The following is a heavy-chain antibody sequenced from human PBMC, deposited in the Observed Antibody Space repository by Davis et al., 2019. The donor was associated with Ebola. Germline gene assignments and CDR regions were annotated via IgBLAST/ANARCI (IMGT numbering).Heavy chain of an antibody. J-gene: IGHJ4*02. D-gene: IGHD3-22*01. Sequence: PGGSLRLSCAASGFTFSSYSMNWVRQAPGKGLEWVSYITSSSSTIYYADSMKGRFTISRDNAKNSLYLQMNSLRDEDTAVYYCARPSSDYYDSSPWDYWGQGTLVTVSS. V-gene: IGHV3-48*02. CDR1: GFTFSSYS. CDR3: ARPSSDYYDSSPWDY. CDR2: ITSSSSTI.